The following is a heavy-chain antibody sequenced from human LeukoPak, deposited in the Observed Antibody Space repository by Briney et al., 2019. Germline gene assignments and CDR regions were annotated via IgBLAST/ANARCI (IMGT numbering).Heavy chain of an antibody. CDR1: GLTFNSSW. CDR3: VRPSDRDGVQLFFDS. Sequence: PGGSLRLSCAASGLTFNSSWMHWVRHAPGKGLIWVSRIKTDGTSTNYADSVKGRFTISRDNAQNTLYLQMNSLRIEDTGVYYCVRPSDRDGVQLFFDSWGQGTLVTVSP. CDR2: IKTDGTST. V-gene: IGHV3-74*01. J-gene: IGHJ4*02. D-gene: IGHD5-24*01.